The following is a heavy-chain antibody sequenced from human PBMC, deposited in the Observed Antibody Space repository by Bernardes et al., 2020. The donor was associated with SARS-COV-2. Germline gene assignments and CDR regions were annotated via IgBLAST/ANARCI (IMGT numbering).Heavy chain of an antibody. D-gene: IGHD3-16*01. Sequence: GGSLRLSCAASGFTFSSYGMHWVRQAPGKGLELVAVIWYDGSNKYYADSVKGRFTISRDNSKNTLYLQMNSLRAEDTAVYYCAGGASLAVEAGYGMDVWGQGTTVNVSS. CDR2: IWYDGSNK. CDR3: AGGASLAVEAGYGMDV. CDR1: GFTFSSYG. J-gene: IGHJ6*02. V-gene: IGHV3-33*08.